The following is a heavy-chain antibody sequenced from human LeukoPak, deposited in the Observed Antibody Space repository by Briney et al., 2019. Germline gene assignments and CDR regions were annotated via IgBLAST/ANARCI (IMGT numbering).Heavy chain of an antibody. V-gene: IGHV1-8*01. CDR1: GYTCTSYD. Sequence: ASVKGCCKASGYTCTSYDINWVRQATGQGLEWMGWMNPNSGNTGYAQKFQGGVTMTRNTSISTAYMELSSLRSEDTAVYYCARGGYCSGGSCYSGFHYWGQGTLVTVSS. D-gene: IGHD2-15*01. J-gene: IGHJ4*02. CDR3: ARGGYCSGGSCYSGFHY. CDR2: MNPNSGNT.